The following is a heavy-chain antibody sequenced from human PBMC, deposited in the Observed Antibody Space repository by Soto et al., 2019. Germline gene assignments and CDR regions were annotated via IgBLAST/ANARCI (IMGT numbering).Heavy chain of an antibody. V-gene: IGHV1-69*06. J-gene: IGHJ6*02. CDR2: IIPIFGTA. Sequence: GASVKVSCKASGGTFSSYAISWVRQAPGQGLEWMGGIIPIFGTANYAQKFQGRVTITADKSTSTAYMELSSLRSEDTAVYYCARDFGAVAGTTYGMDVWGQGTMVTVSS. D-gene: IGHD6-19*01. CDR1: GGTFSSYA. CDR3: ARDFGAVAGTTYGMDV.